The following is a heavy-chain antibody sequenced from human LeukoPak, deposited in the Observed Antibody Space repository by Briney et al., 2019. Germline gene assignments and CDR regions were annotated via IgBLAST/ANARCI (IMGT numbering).Heavy chain of an antibody. CDR1: GGSISSGSYY. Sequence: SQTLSLTCTVSGGSISSGSYYWSWIRQPAGKGLEWIGRIYTSGSTNYNPSLKSRVTISVGTSKNQFSLRLSSVTAADTAVYFCARDGPATYYYYYYMDVWGKGTTVTVSS. CDR3: ARDGPATYYYYYYMDV. J-gene: IGHJ6*03. V-gene: IGHV4-61*02. CDR2: IYTSGST.